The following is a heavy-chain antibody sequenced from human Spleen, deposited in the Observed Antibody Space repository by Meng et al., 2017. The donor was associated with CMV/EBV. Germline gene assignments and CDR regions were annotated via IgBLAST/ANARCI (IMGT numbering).Heavy chain of an antibody. Sequence: VQLQASGPGQVKPSEARSLPCPASGGSIISYYWSWIRQPAGKGLEWIGRIYTSGSTNYNPSLKSRVTMSVDTSKNQFSLKLSSVTAADTAVYYCASETGRVGATNYFDYWGQGTLVTVSS. CDR1: GGSIISYY. V-gene: IGHV4-4*07. CDR2: IYTSGST. J-gene: IGHJ4*02. D-gene: IGHD1-26*01. CDR3: ASETGRVGATNYFDY.